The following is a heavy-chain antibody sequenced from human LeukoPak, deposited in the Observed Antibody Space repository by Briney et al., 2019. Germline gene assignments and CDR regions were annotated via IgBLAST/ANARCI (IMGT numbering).Heavy chain of an antibody. CDR1: GFTFDDYA. J-gene: IGHJ6*02. CDR2: ISWNSGSI. Sequence: GGSLRLSCAASGFTFDDYAMHWVRQAPGKGLEWVSGISWNSGSIGYADSVKGRFTISRDNAKNSLYLQMNSLRAEDTALYYCAKDILVYYGMDVWGQGTTATVSS. V-gene: IGHV3-9*01. D-gene: IGHD2/OR15-2a*01. CDR3: AKDILVYYGMDV.